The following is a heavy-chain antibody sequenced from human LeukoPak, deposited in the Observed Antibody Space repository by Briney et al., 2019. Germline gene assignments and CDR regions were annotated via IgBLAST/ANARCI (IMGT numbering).Heavy chain of an antibody. J-gene: IGHJ4*02. V-gene: IGHV3-73*01. CDR2: IRSKANSYAT. CDR1: GFTFSGSA. Sequence: GGSLRLSCAASGFTFSGSAMHWVRQASGKGLEWVGRIRSKANSYATAYAASVKRRFTISRDDSKNTAYLQMKSLKTEDTAVYYCTRPLYYYDSSGSQSGYWGQGTLVTVSS. D-gene: IGHD3-22*01. CDR3: TRPLYYYDSSGSQSGY.